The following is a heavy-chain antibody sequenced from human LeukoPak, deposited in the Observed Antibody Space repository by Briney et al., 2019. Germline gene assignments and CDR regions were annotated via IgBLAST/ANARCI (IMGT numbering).Heavy chain of an antibody. CDR3: TREIAVAGTSPLDY. CDR1: GFTFSDYY. CDR2: ISSGGSTI. Sequence: GGSLRLSCAASGFTFSDYYMSWIRQAPGKGLEWVSYISSGGSTIYYADSVKGRFTISRDNAKNTVYLQVNSLRAEDTAVYYCTREIAVAGTSPLDYWGQGTLVTVSS. V-gene: IGHV3-11*04. J-gene: IGHJ4*02. D-gene: IGHD6-19*01.